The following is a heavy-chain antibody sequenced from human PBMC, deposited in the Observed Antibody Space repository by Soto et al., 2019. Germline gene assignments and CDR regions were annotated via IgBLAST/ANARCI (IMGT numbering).Heavy chain of an antibody. CDR1: GGTFSSYA. CDR2: IIPIFGTA. CDR3: ARDYSEDYGDYGTNWFDP. Sequence: QVQLVQSGAEVKKPGSSVKVSCKASGGTFSSYAISWVRQAPGQGLEWMGGIIPIFGTANYAQKFQGRVTITADKSTSTAYMELSSLRSEDTAVYYCARDYSEDYGDYGTNWFDPWGQGTLVTVSS. D-gene: IGHD4-17*01. V-gene: IGHV1-69*06. J-gene: IGHJ5*02.